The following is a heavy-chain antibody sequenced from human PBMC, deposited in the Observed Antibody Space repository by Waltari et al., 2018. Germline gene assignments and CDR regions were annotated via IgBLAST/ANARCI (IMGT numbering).Heavy chain of an antibody. V-gene: IGHV3-7*01. CDR3: ARTQWDSTSRRAFDI. CDR1: GFTFNTYW. CDR2: INPDGSQK. Sequence: EVQLVESGGGLVQPGGSLRLSCAASGFTFNTYWMKWIRQAPGKGLEWVANINPDGSQKFYVDSVKGRFTVSRDNAQNSLYLQMNNLRAEDTAVYYCARTQWDSTSRRAFDIWGQGTVVTVSS. D-gene: IGHD1-26*01. J-gene: IGHJ3*02.